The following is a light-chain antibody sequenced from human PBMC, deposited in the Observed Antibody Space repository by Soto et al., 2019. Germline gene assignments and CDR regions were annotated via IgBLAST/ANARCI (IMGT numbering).Light chain of an antibody. CDR2: DAS. V-gene: IGKV1-5*01. CDR1: QSITNK. CDR3: QHYNGFSWT. Sequence: DVHMIQSPSPLFGNAGNRVTITCRASQSITNKLAWYQQKPGKAPKVLIYDASSLESGVPSRFSGSGSGTEFTLTISSLQPDDFATYYCQHYNGFSWTFGQGTKVDIK. J-gene: IGKJ1*01.